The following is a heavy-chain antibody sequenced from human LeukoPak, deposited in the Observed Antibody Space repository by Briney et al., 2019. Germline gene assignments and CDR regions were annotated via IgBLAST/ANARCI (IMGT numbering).Heavy chain of an antibody. D-gene: IGHD6-13*01. CDR1: GYTFTGYY. CDR2: ISAYNGNT. CDR3: ARELGSSSWGDVLRHYYYYYMDV. J-gene: IGHJ6*03. V-gene: IGHV1-18*04. Sequence: EASVKVSCKASGYTFTGYYMHWVRQAPGQGLEWMGWISAYNGNTNYAQKLQGRVTMTTDTSTSTAYMELRSLRSDDTAVYYCARELGSSSWGDVLRHYYYYYMDVWGKGTTVTVSS.